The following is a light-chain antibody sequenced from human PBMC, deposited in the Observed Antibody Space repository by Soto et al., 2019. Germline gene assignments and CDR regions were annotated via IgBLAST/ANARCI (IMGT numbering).Light chain of an antibody. Sequence: DIQMTQTPSTLSASVGYRVTITHRASRSISSWLAGYQQKPGKARKLLIYKASTLKSGVPSRFSGSGAGTEFTLTISSLQPDDFATYYCQHYNSYSEAFGQGTKVDIK. CDR2: KAS. CDR1: RSISSW. V-gene: IGKV1-5*03. J-gene: IGKJ1*01. CDR3: QHYNSYSEA.